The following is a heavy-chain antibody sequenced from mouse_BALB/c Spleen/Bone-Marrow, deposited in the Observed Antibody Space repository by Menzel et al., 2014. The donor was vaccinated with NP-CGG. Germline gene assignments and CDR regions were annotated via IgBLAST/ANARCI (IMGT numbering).Heavy chain of an antibody. V-gene: IGHV1S22*01. CDR3: TRIFDY. CDR2: ISPGSGAT. Sequence: LQQSGSELVRPGASVKLSCKASGYTFTSYWMHWVKQRLGQGLEWIGNISPGSGATTYDEKFKSKATLTVDTSSSTAYMHLTSLTSEDSAIYHCTRIFDYWGQGTTLTVSS. CDR1: GYTFTSYW. J-gene: IGHJ2*01.